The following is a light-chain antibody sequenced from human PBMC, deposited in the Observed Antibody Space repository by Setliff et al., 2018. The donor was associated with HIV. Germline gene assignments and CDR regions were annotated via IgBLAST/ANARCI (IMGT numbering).Light chain of an antibody. CDR1: SSGVGAYNA. J-gene: IGLJ3*02. Sequence: QSALTQPASVSGSRGQSITISCIGTSSGVGAYNAVSWYQQHPGEAPKLIISEVSNRPSGVSNRFSGSKSGNTASLTISGLQTDDEADYHCSSYTSISTWVFGGGTKVTVL. CDR3: SSYTSISTWV. CDR2: EVS. V-gene: IGLV2-14*01.